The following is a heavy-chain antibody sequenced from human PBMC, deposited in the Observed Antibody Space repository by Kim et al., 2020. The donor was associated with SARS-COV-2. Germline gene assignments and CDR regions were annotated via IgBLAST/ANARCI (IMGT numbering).Heavy chain of an antibody. CDR3: ARDRPSGSYPPAFDI. V-gene: IGHV4-4*07. CDR1: GGSISSYY. CDR2: IYTSGST. D-gene: IGHD1-26*01. J-gene: IGHJ3*02. Sequence: SETLSLTCTVSGGSISSYYWSWIRQPAGKGLEWIGRIYTSGSTNYNPSLKSRVTMLVDTSKNQFSLKLSSVTAADTAVYYCARDRPSGSYPPAFDIWGQGTMVTVSS.